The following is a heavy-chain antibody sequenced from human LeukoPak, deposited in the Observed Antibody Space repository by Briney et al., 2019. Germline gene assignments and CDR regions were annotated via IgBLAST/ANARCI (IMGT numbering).Heavy chain of an antibody. CDR3: ARRGVYSSGWYRNHFDY. D-gene: IGHD6-19*01. V-gene: IGHV4-34*01. CDR1: GGSFSGYY. CDR2: INHSGST. Sequence: PSETLSLTCAVYGGSFSGYYWSWIRQPPGKGLEWIGEINHSGSTNHNPSLKSRVTISVDTSKNQFSLKLSSVTAADTAVYYCARRGVYSSGWYRNHFDYWGQGTLVTVSS. J-gene: IGHJ4*02.